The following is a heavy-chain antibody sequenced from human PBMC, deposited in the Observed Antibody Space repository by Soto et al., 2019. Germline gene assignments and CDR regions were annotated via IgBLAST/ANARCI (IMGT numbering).Heavy chain of an antibody. D-gene: IGHD1-20*01. CDR3: ARPAPAYNWNDVGNAFDI. J-gene: IGHJ3*02. CDR2: ISSSSSTI. Sequence: GGSLRLSCAASGFTFSSYSMNWVRQAPGKGLEWVSYISSSSSTIYYADSVKGRFTISRDNAKNSLYLQMNSLRAEDTAVYYCARPAPAYNWNDVGNAFDIWGQGTMVTVSS. CDR1: GFTFSSYS. V-gene: IGHV3-48*01.